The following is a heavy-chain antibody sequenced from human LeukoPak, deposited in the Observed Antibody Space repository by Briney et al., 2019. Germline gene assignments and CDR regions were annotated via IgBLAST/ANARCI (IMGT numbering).Heavy chain of an antibody. CDR1: GFTVSRNY. J-gene: IGHJ4*02. D-gene: IGHD5-24*01. CDR2: IYIDGNT. Sequence: PGGSLRLSSAASGFTVSRNYMSWVRQAPGKGLEWVSVIYIDGNTYYADSVRGRFTISRDNSKNTVYLKMNSLRAEDTAVYYCARGDGYNFFDSWGQGTLVPVSS. CDR3: ARGDGYNFFDS. V-gene: IGHV3-66*01.